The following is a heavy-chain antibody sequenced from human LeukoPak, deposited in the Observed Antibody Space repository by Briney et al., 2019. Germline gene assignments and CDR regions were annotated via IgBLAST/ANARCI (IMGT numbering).Heavy chain of an antibody. Sequence: GGSLRLSCLGCGFTFSWYGMNWVRQARGRGLEYVSAISKNGGNTYYVDSVKGRFTISRDNSKNTLYLQMSSLRTEDTAIYYCVKAQYDFWSGLDYWGQGTLVTVSS. D-gene: IGHD3-3*01. CDR1: GFTFSWYG. CDR3: VKAQYDFWSGLDY. J-gene: IGHJ4*02. CDR2: ISKNGGNT. V-gene: IGHV3-64D*06.